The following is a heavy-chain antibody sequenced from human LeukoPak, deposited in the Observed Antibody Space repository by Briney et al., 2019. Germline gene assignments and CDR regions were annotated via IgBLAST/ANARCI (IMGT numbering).Heavy chain of an antibody. CDR1: GYTFSSYG. Sequence: ASVKVSCKASGYTFSSYGISWVRQAPGQGLEWMGGIIPIFGTANYAQKFQGRVTITADESTSTAYMELSSLRSEDTAVYYCARANYYYDSSGYPPGSYWGQGTLVTVSS. J-gene: IGHJ4*02. D-gene: IGHD3-22*01. CDR3: ARANYYYDSSGYPPGSY. V-gene: IGHV1-69*13. CDR2: IIPIFGTA.